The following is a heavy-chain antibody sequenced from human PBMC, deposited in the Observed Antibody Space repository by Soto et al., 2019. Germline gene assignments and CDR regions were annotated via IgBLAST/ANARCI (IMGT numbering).Heavy chain of an antibody. CDR1: GDSVSKYY. V-gene: IGHV4-4*07. Sequence: QVQLQESGPGLVKSSETLSLTCTVTGDSVSKYYWNWIRQPAGKGLEWIGRIYSTRSPNYNPSLKSRVTMSVDTSKNQFSLKLNLSSVTAADTAVYYCARSPAYGDYANLDTWGPGTLVTVSS. J-gene: IGHJ5*02. CDR2: IYSTRSP. D-gene: IGHD4-17*01. CDR3: ARSPAYGDYANLDT.